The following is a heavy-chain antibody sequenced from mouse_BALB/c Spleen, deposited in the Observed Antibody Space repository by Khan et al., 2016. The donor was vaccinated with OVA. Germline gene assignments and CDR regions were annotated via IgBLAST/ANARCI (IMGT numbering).Heavy chain of an antibody. CDR2: IYPGDGDT. CDR1: GYTFTSYW. D-gene: IGHD2-10*02. V-gene: IGHV1-87*01. Sequence: QIQLVQSGAELARPGASVKLSCKASGYTFTSYWMQWVKQRPGQGLEWIGAIYPGDGDTRYTQKFKGKATLTADKSSSTAYMQLSSLASEDSAVYYCARGGYGNRYYAMDYGGQGTSGTVSS. CDR3: ARGGYGNRYYAMDY. J-gene: IGHJ4*01.